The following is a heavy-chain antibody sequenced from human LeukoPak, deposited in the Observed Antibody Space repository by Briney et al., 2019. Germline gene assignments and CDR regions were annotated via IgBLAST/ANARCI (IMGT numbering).Heavy chain of an antibody. CDR2: MNPNSGDT. Sequence: VSVKVSCKASGYTFTSYDFIWVRQATGQGLEWMGWMNPNSGDTGYAQKLLGRVTMTRNTSISTAYMELSSLRSEDTAVYFCASSSFFYYYGMDVWGQGTTVTVSS. CDR1: GYTFTSYD. D-gene: IGHD6-13*01. CDR3: ASSSFFYYYGMDV. J-gene: IGHJ6*02. V-gene: IGHV1-8*01.